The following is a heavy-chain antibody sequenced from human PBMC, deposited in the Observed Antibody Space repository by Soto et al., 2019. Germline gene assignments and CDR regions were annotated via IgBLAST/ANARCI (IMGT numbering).Heavy chain of an antibody. J-gene: IGHJ4*02. Sequence: PSETLSLTWTVSGGSTSSDNYWSWIRQPPGKGLEWIGHIYYSGNTDYNPSLKSRLAISIDTSKNQFSLKLSSVTAADTAVYFCAREGGESSDGLYYFDSWGQGSLVTVSS. V-gene: IGHV4-30-4*01. D-gene: IGHD3-16*01. CDR2: IYYSGNT. CDR3: AREGGESSDGLYYFDS. CDR1: GGSTSSDNY.